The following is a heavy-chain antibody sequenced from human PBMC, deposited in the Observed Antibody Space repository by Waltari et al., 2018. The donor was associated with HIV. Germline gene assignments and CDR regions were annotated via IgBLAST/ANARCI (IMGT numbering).Heavy chain of an antibody. CDR1: GDSVSSNSAA. CDR3: ARGWDYDFWSGLEGGKFDP. J-gene: IGHJ5*02. D-gene: IGHD3-3*01. Sequence: QVQLQQSGPGLVKPSQTLSLTCAISGDSVSSNSAAWNWIRQSPRRGLEWLGRTYFSSKWYLDYAVSVKSRITINPDTSKNHFSLQLNSLTPEDTAVYFCARGWDYDFWSGLEGGKFDPWGLGTLVTVSS. V-gene: IGHV6-1*01. CDR2: TYFSSKWYL.